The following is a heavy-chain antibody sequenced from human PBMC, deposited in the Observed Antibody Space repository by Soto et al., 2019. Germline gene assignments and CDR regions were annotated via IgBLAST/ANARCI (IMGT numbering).Heavy chain of an antibody. CDR1: GFAFNNYV. J-gene: IGHJ4*02. CDR2: ISKSDYT. CDR3: GREDSLIIPAVSDS. D-gene: IGHD3-22*01. Sequence: GGSLRLSCTVSGFAFNNYVINWVRHAPGKGLEWVSSISKSDYTYYSDSVKGRFAISRDNDKSSVSLQMNTIRIEETAVYYCGREDSLIIPAVSDSWGQGTLVTVSS. V-gene: IGHV3-21*01.